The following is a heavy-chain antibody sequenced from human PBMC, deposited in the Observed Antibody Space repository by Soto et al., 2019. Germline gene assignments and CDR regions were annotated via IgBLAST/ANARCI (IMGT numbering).Heavy chain of an antibody. CDR3: AKRTSGTTWGEADY. V-gene: IGHV1-18*04. CDR2: ISGYSGNA. Sequence: QVQVMQSGAEVKKPGDSVKVSCKTSGYIFSDYGINWVRQAPGQGLEWMGWISGYSGNANLAQKFQGRVTMTTDKPTRTAYRELRRLRSDDTAVYYCAKRTSGTTWGEADYWGQGTLVTVSS. D-gene: IGHD4-17*01. CDR1: GYIFSDYG. J-gene: IGHJ4*02.